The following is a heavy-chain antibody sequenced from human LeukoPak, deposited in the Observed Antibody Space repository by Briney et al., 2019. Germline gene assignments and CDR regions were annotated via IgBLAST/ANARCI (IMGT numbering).Heavy chain of an antibody. CDR2: IIPIFGTA. Sequence: SVKVSCKASGGTFSSYAISWVRQAPGQGLEWMGGIIPIFGTANYAQKFQGRVTITADKSTSTAYMELSSLRSEDTAVYYCARYVAAAPYYYYMDVWGKGTTVTVSS. CDR1: GGTFSSYA. D-gene: IGHD6-13*01. J-gene: IGHJ6*03. CDR3: ARYVAAAPYYYYMDV. V-gene: IGHV1-69*06.